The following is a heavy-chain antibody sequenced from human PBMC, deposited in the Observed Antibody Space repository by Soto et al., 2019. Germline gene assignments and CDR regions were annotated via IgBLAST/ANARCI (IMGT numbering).Heavy chain of an antibody. J-gene: IGHJ4*02. Sequence: GGSLRLSCAASGFTFSSYSMNWVRQAPGKGLEWVSSISSSSSYIYYADSVKGRFTISRDNAKNSLYLQMNNLRAEDTAVYYCAGGSGSSWFLDLTGDGPLFDYWGQGTLVTVSS. V-gene: IGHV3-21*01. CDR3: AGGSGSSWFLDLTGDGPLFDY. CDR1: GFTFSSYS. CDR2: ISSSSSYI. D-gene: IGHD6-13*01.